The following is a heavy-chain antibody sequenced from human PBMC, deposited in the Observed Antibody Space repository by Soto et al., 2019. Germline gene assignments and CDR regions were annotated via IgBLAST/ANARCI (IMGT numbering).Heavy chain of an antibody. Sequence: PSETLSLTCAVYGGSFSGYYWSWIRQPPGEGLEWIGEINHSGSTNYNPSLKSRVTISVDTSKNQFSLKLSSVTAADTAVYYCARLYPPLRGSSWLDYWGQGTLVTVSS. CDR1: GGSFSGYY. J-gene: IGHJ4*02. V-gene: IGHV4-34*01. D-gene: IGHD6-13*01. CDR2: INHSGST. CDR3: ARLYPPLRGSSWLDY.